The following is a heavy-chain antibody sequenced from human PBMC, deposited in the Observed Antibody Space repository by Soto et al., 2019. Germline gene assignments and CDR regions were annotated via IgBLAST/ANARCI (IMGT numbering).Heavy chain of an antibody. V-gene: IGHV1-18*04. Sequence: QVQLVQSGAEVKKPGASVKVSCKASGYTFTSYGISWVRQAPGQGLEWMGWISAYNGNTNYAQKLQGRVTMTTDTSTSTAYMELRSLRSDDTAVYYCARDPAVTSYYYYYGMDVWGQWTTVTVSS. D-gene: IGHD4-17*01. CDR3: ARDPAVTSYYYYYGMDV. CDR1: GYTFTSYG. CDR2: ISAYNGNT. J-gene: IGHJ6*02.